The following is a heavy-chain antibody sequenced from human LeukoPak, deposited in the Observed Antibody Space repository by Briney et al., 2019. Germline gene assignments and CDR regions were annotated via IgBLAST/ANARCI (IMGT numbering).Heavy chain of an antibody. CDR3: ARDSTAYNSFDY. V-gene: IGHV1-46*01. J-gene: IGHJ4*02. Sequence: ASVKVSXKASGYTFTSYYMHWLRQAPGQGLEWIGIINPSGGSTSYAQKFQGRVTMTRDTSTSTVYMELSSLRSEDTAVYYCARDSTAYNSFDYWGQGTLVTVSS. D-gene: IGHD5-24*01. CDR1: GYTFTSYY. CDR2: INPSGGST.